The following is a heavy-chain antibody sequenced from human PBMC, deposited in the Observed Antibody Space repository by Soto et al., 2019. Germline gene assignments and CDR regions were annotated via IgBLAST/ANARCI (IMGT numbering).Heavy chain of an antibody. D-gene: IGHD1-26*01. CDR1: NGSLSIYY. Sequence: QVQLQQSGAGLLKPSETLALTCAVYNGSLSIYYWTRIRQSPGQGLEWIGEIDQRGSTNYNPSLKSRITISVDTSKNQFSLSLNSVTAADTAVYYCARVRRYVGARRGFHARGFDSWGQGTRVTVSS. J-gene: IGHJ4*02. CDR2: IDQRGST. V-gene: IGHV4-34*01. CDR3: ARVRRYVGARRGFHARGFDS.